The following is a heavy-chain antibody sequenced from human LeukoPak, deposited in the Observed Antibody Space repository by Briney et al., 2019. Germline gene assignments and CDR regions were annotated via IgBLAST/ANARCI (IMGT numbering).Heavy chain of an antibody. Sequence: PGGSLRLSCAASGFTFSSYAMSWVRQAPGKGLEWVSAISGSGGSTYYADSVKGRFTISRDNSRNTLYLQMNSLRAEDTAVYYCAKDPRSGSHKWLDYWGQGTLVTVSS. CDR1: GFTFSSYA. D-gene: IGHD3-10*01. CDR3: AKDPRSGSHKWLDY. V-gene: IGHV3-23*01. J-gene: IGHJ4*02. CDR2: ISGSGGST.